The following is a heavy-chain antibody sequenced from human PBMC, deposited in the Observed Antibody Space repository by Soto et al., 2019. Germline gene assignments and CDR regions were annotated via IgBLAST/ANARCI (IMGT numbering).Heavy chain of an antibody. D-gene: IGHD6-6*01. J-gene: IGHJ5*02. CDR3: ARERPDGARLDP. CDR2: IYYSGST. Sequence: TLSLTCTVSGGSVSSGSYYWSWIRQPPGKGLEWIGYIYYSGSTYYNPSLKSRVTISVDTSKNQFSLKLSSVTAADTAVYYCARERPDGARLDPWGQGTLVTVSS. CDR1: GGSVSSGSYY. V-gene: IGHV4-30-4*08.